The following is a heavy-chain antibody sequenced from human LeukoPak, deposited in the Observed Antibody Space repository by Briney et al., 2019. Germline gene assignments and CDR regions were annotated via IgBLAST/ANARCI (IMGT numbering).Heavy chain of an antibody. CDR3: ARDNPPDY. CDR1: GFSFSNYA. V-gene: IGHV3-7*03. Sequence: PGGSLRLSCVTSGFSFSNYAMHWVRQAPGKGLEWVANIKQDGSEKYYVDSVKGRFTISRDNAKNSLYLQLNSLRAEDTALYYCARDNPPDYWGQGTLVTVSS. CDR2: IKQDGSEK. J-gene: IGHJ4*02.